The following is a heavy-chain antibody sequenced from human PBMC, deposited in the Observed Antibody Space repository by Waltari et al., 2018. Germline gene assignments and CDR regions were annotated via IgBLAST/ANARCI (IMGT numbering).Heavy chain of an antibody. V-gene: IGHV4-59*01. Sequence: QVQLQESGPRLVKPSETLSLTCTVSGGSISSYYWSWIRQPPGKGLEWIGYIYYSGSTSYNPSLKSRVTGSVDTSKNQLSLKLSSVTAADTAVYYCARGGAYCGGDCYPHLDYWGQGTLVTVSS. D-gene: IGHD2-21*01. CDR1: GGSISSYY. CDR3: ARGGAYCGGDCYPHLDY. CDR2: IYYSGST. J-gene: IGHJ4*02.